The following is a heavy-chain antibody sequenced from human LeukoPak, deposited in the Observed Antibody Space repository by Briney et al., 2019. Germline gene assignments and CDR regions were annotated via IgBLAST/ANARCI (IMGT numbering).Heavy chain of an antibody. CDR2: INPNSGGT. Sequence: GASVKVSCKASGYTFTGYYMHWVRQAPGQGLEWMGWINPNSGGTNYAQKFQGRVTMTRDTSISTAYMELSRLRSDDTAVYYCARGPNTAMVQRYFDYWGQGTLVTVSS. CDR3: ARGPNTAMVQRYFDY. CDR1: GYTFTGYY. D-gene: IGHD5-18*01. J-gene: IGHJ4*02. V-gene: IGHV1-2*02.